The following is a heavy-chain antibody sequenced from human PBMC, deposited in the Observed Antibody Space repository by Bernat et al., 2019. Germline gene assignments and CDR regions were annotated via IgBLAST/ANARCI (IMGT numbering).Heavy chain of an antibody. J-gene: IGHJ5*02. V-gene: IGHV4-34*01. CDR2: INHSGST. CDR1: GGSFSGYY. D-gene: IGHD3-10*01. CDR3: ARRSYGSGSYYIGERNNWFDP. Sequence: QVQLQQWGAGLLKPSETLSLTCAVYGGSFSGYYWSWIRQPPGKGLEWIGEINHSGSTNYNPSLKSRVTISVDTSKNQFSLKLSSVTAADTAVYYCARRSYGSGSYYIGERNNWFDPWGQGTLVTVSS.